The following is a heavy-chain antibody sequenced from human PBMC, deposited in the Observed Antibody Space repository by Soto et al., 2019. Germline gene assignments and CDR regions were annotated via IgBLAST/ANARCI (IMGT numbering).Heavy chain of an antibody. CDR3: ARGDLGAVAGCFEY. J-gene: IGHJ4*02. Sequence: EVQLVESGGGLVQPGGSLRLSCAASGFTFDDYSMHWVRQAPGRGLEWVSGISWHSGSIDYADSVKGRFTISRDNAKNFLYLEMNSLRPEDTALYYCARGDLGAVAGCFEYWGQGTRVTVSS. CDR2: ISWHSGSI. CDR1: GFTFDDYS. V-gene: IGHV3-9*01. D-gene: IGHD6-19*01.